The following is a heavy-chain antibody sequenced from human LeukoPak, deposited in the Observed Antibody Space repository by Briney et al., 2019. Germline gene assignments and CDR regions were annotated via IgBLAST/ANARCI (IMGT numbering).Heavy chain of an antibody. CDR2: IYPGDSDT. CDR1: GFSFPSYW. D-gene: IGHD1-14*01. J-gene: IGHJ4*02. CDR3: ARLKDHTIDY. V-gene: IGHV5-51*01. Sequence: GESLKISCKGSGFSFPSYWIGWVRQMPGKGLKWMGIIYPGDSDTRYSPSFQGQVTISADKSISTAYLQWSSLMASDTAMYYCARLKDHTIDYWGQGTLVTVSS.